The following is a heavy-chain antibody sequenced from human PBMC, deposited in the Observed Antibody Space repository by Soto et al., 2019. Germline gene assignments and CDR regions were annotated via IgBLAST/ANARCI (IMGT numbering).Heavy chain of an antibody. CDR1: GYTFTGYY. J-gene: IGHJ6*02. Sequence: ASVKVSCKASGYTFTGYYMHWVRQAPGQGIELMGWSNPNSGGTNYAQKFQGWVTMTRDTSISTAYMELSRLRSDDTAVYYCAIAVASRTYYYYGMDVWGQGTTVTVSS. CDR3: AIAVASRTYYYYGMDV. V-gene: IGHV1-2*04. CDR2: SNPNSGGT.